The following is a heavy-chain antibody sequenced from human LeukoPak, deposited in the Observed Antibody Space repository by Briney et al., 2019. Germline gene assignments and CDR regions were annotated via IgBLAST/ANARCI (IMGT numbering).Heavy chain of an antibody. Sequence: PGGSLRLSCAASGFALNTYEMNWVRQAPGKGLEWIADITISGHTKNYADSVKGRLTISRDNAGPSLSLQMNSLRVEDTGVYYCARGDPHADLWGQGTLVTVSS. J-gene: IGHJ5*02. CDR2: ITISGHTK. V-gene: IGHV3-48*03. CDR1: GFALNTYE. CDR3: ARGDPHADL.